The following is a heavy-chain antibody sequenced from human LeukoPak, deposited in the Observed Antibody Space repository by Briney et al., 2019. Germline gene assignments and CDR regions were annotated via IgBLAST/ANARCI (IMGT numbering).Heavy chain of an antibody. CDR2: IIPIFGTA. Sequence: SVSVSCKASGGTFSSYAISWVRQAPGQGLEWMGGIIPIFGTANYAQNFQGRVTITADSSTSTAYMELSSLRSEDTAVYFCARDEGAKIAFAIWGQGTMVTVSS. V-gene: IGHV1-69*06. CDR3: ARDEGAKIAFAI. CDR1: GGTFSSYA. D-gene: IGHD1-26*01. J-gene: IGHJ3*02.